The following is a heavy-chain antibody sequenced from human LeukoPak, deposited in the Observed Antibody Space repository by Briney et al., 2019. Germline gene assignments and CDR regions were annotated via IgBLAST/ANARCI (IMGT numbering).Heavy chain of an antibody. Sequence: GGSLRLSCAASGFTVSSNDMTWVRQAPGRGLEWVSLIYSGGSTLYADSVKGRFSISRDNSRNTLYLQMSSLRTGDTAVYYCARDGGSGWYDYWGQGTLVTVSS. V-gene: IGHV3-66*01. J-gene: IGHJ4*02. CDR3: ARDGGSGWYDY. CDR1: GFTVSSND. D-gene: IGHD6-19*01. CDR2: IYSGGST.